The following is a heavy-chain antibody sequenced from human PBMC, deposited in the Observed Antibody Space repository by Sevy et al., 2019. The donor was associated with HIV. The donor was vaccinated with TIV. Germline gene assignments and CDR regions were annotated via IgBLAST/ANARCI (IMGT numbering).Heavy chain of an antibody. CDR1: GDTFSTYG. Sequence: ASVKVSCKASGDTFSTYGLSWVRQAPGQGLEWMGGIIPIFGTPNNAQKFQGRVTITADESASTAYMELSSLRSEDTALYYCAGEGVVATTGDHDAFDIWGHGTLVTVSS. V-gene: IGHV1-69*13. D-gene: IGHD7-27*01. CDR3: AGEGVVATTGDHDAFDI. CDR2: IIPIFGTP. J-gene: IGHJ3*02.